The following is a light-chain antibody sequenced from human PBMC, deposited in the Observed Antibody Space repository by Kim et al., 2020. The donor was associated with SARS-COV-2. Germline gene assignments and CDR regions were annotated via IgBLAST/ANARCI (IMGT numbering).Light chain of an antibody. Sequence: GKSITISGTGTSSDVGSYNRVSWYQQPPGTAPKLMIYEVSNRPSGVPDRFSGSKSGNTASLTISGLQAEDEADYYCSSYTSSSTVVFGGGTQLTVL. V-gene: IGLV2-18*02. CDR2: EVS. J-gene: IGLJ2*01. CDR3: SSYTSSSTVV. CDR1: SSDVGSYNR.